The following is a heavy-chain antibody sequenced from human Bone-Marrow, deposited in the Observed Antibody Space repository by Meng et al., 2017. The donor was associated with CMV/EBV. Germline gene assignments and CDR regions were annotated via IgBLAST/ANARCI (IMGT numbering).Heavy chain of an antibody. CDR3: ARVPVVPAAIKGYYYYYGMDV. J-gene: IGHJ6*02. D-gene: IGHD2-2*01. CDR2: INPNSGGT. Sequence: ASVKVSCKASGYTFTGYYMHWVRQAPGQGLEWMGWINPNSGGTNYAQKFQGRVTITADKSTSTAYMELSSLRSEDTAVYYCARVPVVPAAIKGYYYYYGMDVWGQGTTVTVSS. CDR1: GYTFTGYY. V-gene: IGHV1-2*02.